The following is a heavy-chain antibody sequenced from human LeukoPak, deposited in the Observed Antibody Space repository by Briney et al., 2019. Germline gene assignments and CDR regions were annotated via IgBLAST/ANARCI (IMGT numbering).Heavy chain of an antibody. Sequence: GGSLRLSCAASGFTFSDHYMDWVRQAPGKGLEWVSAIFSGGSTFYADSVTGRFTISRDNSKNTVYLEMNSLRAEDTAVYYCARDLKTSGWYGDFDCWGQGTLVTVSS. CDR3: ARDLKTSGWYGDFDC. V-gene: IGHV3-53*01. J-gene: IGHJ4*02. CDR1: GFTFSDHY. CDR2: IFSGGST. D-gene: IGHD6-19*01.